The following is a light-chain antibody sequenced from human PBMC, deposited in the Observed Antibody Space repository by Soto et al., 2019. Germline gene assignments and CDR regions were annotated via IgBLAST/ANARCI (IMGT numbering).Light chain of an antibody. Sequence: NFMLTQPHSVSESPGKTVTISCTRSSGSIASNYVQWYQQRPGSAPTTVIYEDNQRPSGVPDRFSGSIDSSSNSASLTISGLKTEDEADYYCQSYDSSNQVCGGGTKLTV. CDR2: EDN. J-gene: IGLJ3*02. CDR1: SGSIASNY. V-gene: IGLV6-57*03. CDR3: QSYDSSNQV.